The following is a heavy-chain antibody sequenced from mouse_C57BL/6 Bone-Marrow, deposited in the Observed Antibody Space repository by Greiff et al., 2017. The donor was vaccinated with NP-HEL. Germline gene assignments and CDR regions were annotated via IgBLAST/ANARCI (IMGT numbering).Heavy chain of an antibody. J-gene: IGHJ3*01. V-gene: IGHV1-64*01. CDR2: IHPNSGST. Sequence: VQLQQPGAELVKPGASVKLSCKASGYTFTSYWMHWVKQRPGQGLEWIGMIHPNSGSTNYNEKFKSKATLTVDKSSSTAYMQLSSLTSEDSAVYYCARGRLRRQAWFAYWGQGTLVTVSA. CDR3: ARGRLRRQAWFAY. D-gene: IGHD2-4*01. CDR1: GYTFTSYW.